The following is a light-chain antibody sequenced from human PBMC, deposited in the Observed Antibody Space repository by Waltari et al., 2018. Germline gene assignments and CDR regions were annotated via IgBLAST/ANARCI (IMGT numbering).Light chain of an antibody. V-gene: IGKV3-20*01. CDR2: GAS. CDR1: QSVGRS. Sequence: EIVLTQSPGTLSLSPGERATLSCWASQSVGRSLAWYQQKSGQARRLLIYGASTRATGIPDRCSGSGSGTDCSLTISRLEPEDCAVYYCQHYVRLPVTFGKGTKVEI. CDR3: QHYVRLPVT. J-gene: IGKJ1*01.